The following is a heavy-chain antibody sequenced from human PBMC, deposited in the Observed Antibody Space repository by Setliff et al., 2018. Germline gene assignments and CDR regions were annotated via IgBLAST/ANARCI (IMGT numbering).Heavy chain of an antibody. CDR2: IFWDDDK. CDR3: AHTSRVDRSGHYHFAS. CDR1: GFSLSTTGVG. D-gene: IGHD3-22*01. V-gene: IGHV2-5*02. Sequence: SGPTLVNPTETLTLICTFSGFSLSTTGVGVGWIRQPPGRALEWVALIFWDDDKRYSPSLKSRLTITKYTSTNQVVLTMTNMDPVDTGTYYCAHTSRVDRSGHYHFASWGQGPLVTVSS. J-gene: IGHJ4*02.